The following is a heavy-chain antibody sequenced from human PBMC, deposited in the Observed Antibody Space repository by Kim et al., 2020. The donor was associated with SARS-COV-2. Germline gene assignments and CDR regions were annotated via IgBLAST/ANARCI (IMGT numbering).Heavy chain of an antibody. J-gene: IGHJ5*02. Sequence: GGSLRLSCAASGFTFSSYSMNWVRQAPGKGLEWVSSISSSSSYIYYADSVKGRFTISRDNAKNSLYLQMNSLRAEDTAVYYCARGGDIAVAGTGGSWFDPLGQASLVTVSS. D-gene: IGHD6-19*01. V-gene: IGHV3-21*01. CDR2: ISSSSSYI. CDR3: ARGGDIAVAGTGGSWFDP. CDR1: GFTFSSYS.